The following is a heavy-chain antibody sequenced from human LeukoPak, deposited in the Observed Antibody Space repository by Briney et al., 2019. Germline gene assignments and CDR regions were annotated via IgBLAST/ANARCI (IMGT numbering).Heavy chain of an antibody. V-gene: IGHV1-46*01. J-gene: IGHJ3*02. D-gene: IGHD6-19*01. CDR3: ARVGVSGPFDI. CDR1: GYNFISYY. CDR2: INPSGGST. Sequence: ASVKVSCKASGYNFISYYMHWVRQAPGQGLEWMGIINPSGGSTTYAQKFQGRVTMTRDTSTSTVYMELSSLRSEDTAVYYCARVGVSGPFDIWGQGTMVTVSS.